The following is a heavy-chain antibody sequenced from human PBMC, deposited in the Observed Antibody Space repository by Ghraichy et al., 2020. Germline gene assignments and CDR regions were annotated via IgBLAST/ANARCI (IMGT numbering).Heavy chain of an antibody. J-gene: IGHJ4*02. CDR1: GFTFNNYW. CDR3: AREYCSGGRCYFGTGGSHFDY. CDR2: INSDGRGT. D-gene: IGHD2-15*01. Sequence: SCAASGFTFNNYWMHWVRQAPGKGLVWVSRINSDGRGTTYADSVKGRFTISRDNARNTLYLQMNSLRAEDTAVYYCAREYCSGGRCYFGTGGSHFDYWGQATLGTVSS. V-gene: IGHV3-74*01.